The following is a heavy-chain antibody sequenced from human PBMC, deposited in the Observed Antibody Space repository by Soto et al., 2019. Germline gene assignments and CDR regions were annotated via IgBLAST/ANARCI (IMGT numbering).Heavy chain of an antibody. V-gene: IGHV4-59*08. CDR2: VHHSWGS. Sequence: QVQLQESGPGLVKPSETLSLSGTVSGGSISSYYWSWFRQSPGKRMEWIGYVHHSWGSSYNPSLQSRVAISLDASKSQFSLKVISVTATDTAVYYCARQGFGPLHGLVDVWGQGTTVTVSS. CDR3: ARQGFGPLHGLVDV. CDR1: GGSISSYY. J-gene: IGHJ6*02. D-gene: IGHD3-10*01.